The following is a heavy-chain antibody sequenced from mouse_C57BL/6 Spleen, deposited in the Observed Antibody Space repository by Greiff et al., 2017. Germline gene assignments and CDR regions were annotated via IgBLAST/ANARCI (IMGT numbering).Heavy chain of an antibody. CDR3: ARWGDRFAY. CDR1: GYSFTGYY. CDR2: INPSTGGT. D-gene: IGHD3-3*01. Sequence: EVKLMESGPELVKPGASVKISCKASGYSFTGYYMNWVKQSPEKSLEWIGEINPSTGGTTYNQKFKAKATLTVDKSSSTAYMQLKSLTSEDSAVYYCARWGDRFAYWGQGTLVTVSA. V-gene: IGHV1-42*01. J-gene: IGHJ3*01.